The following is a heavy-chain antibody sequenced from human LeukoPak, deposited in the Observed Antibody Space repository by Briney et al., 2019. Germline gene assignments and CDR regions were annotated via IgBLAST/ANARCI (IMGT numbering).Heavy chain of an antibody. Sequence: GGSLRLSCAASGFTFSSYEMNWVRQAPGKGLEWVSYISSSGSTIYYADSVKGRFTISRDNAKNSLYLQMNSLRAEDTAVYYCAELGITMIRGVWGKGTTVTISS. V-gene: IGHV3-48*03. CDR1: GFTFSSYE. CDR2: ISSSGSTI. D-gene: IGHD3-22*01. CDR3: AELGITMIRGV. J-gene: IGHJ6*04.